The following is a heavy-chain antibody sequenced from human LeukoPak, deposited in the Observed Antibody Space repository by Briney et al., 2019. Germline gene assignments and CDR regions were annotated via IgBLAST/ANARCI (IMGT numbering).Heavy chain of an antibody. Sequence: LRLSCAASGFTFSSYAMSWLRQPPGKGLEWIGYIYYSGSTYYNPSLKSRVTISVDTSKNQFSLKLSSVTAADTAVYYCARDREGASFGFDYWGQGTLVTVSS. D-gene: IGHD1-26*01. CDR3: ARDREGASFGFDY. CDR1: GFTFSSYA. J-gene: IGHJ4*02. V-gene: IGHV4-30-4*08. CDR2: IYYSGST.